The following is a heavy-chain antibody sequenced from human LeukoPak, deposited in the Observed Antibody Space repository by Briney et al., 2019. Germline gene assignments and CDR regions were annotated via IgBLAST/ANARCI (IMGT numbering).Heavy chain of an antibody. D-gene: IGHD4-17*01. CDR2: IFNDGST. CDR3: ARDPGGDNAY. J-gene: IGHJ4*02. Sequence: GGSLRLSCAASGFTVRSNYMSWVRQAPGKGLEWVSLIFNDGSTYYADSVKARFTISRDNSMDTLYLQMNSLRVEDTAVYYCARDPGGDNAYWGQGTLVTGSS. CDR1: GFTVRSNY. V-gene: IGHV3-66*01.